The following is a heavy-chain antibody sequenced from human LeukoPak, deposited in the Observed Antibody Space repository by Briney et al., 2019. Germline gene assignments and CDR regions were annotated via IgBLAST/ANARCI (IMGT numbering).Heavy chain of an antibody. CDR3: ARELLYGSGSYFGVGY. CDR1: GYTFTSYY. D-gene: IGHD3-10*01. V-gene: IGHV1-46*01. CDR2: INPSGGST. J-gene: IGHJ4*02. Sequence: ASVKVSCKASGYTFTSYYMHWVRQAPGQGLEWMGIINPSGGSTSYAQKFQGRVTMTRDMSTSTVYMELSSLRSEDTAVYYCARELLYGSGSYFGVGYWGQGTLVTVSS.